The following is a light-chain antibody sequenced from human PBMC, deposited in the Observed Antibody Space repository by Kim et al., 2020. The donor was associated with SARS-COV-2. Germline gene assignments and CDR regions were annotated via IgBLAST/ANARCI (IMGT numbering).Light chain of an antibody. CDR1: SLRTYS. J-gene: IGLJ3*02. CDR3: NSRDSSRSHWV. V-gene: IGLV3-19*01. Sequence: SSELTQDPAVSVALGQTVRITCQGDSLRTYSTSWYQQKPGQAPILVIYDTSNRPSGIPDRFSGSSSGDTASLTITGAQAEDEAGYYCNSRDSSRSHWVFGGRTQLTVL. CDR2: DTS.